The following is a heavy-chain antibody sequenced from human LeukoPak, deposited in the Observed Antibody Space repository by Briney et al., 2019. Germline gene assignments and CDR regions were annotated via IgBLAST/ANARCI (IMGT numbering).Heavy chain of an antibody. D-gene: IGHD6-19*01. Sequence: GGSLRLSCAASGFLVSSCGMHWVRQAPGKGLEWVGVIWSNGNNKYYADSVKGRFTISRDNSKNTLYLQMDSLRAEDTAVYYCAKDTFRSSGPGCWGQGTLVTVSS. J-gene: IGHJ4*02. CDR3: AKDTFRSSGPGC. CDR2: IWSNGNNK. CDR1: GFLVSSCG. V-gene: IGHV3-33*03.